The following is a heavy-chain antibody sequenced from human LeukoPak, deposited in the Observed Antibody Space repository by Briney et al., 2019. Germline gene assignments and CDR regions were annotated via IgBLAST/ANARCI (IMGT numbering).Heavy chain of an antibody. D-gene: IGHD3-9*01. CDR1: GYTFTSYG. J-gene: IGHJ4*02. V-gene: IGHV1-18*04. Sequence: ASVKVSCKASGYTFTSYGISWVRQAPGQGLEWMGWISAYNGNTNYAQKLQGRVTKTTDTSTSTAYMELRSLRSDDTAVYYCARRTYYDILTGYRDYWGQGTLVTVSS. CDR2: ISAYNGNT. CDR3: ARRTYYDILTGYRDY.